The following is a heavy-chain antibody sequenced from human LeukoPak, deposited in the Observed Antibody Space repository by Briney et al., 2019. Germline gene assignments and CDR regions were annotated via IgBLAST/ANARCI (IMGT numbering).Heavy chain of an antibody. J-gene: IGHJ4*02. CDR2: IYYSGST. CDR3: ARTYPQFTFGGVIVQYYFDY. V-gene: IGHV4-59*11. Sequence: PSETLSPTCTVSGGSISGHYWTWIRQPPGKGLEWIGYIYYSGSTNYNPSLKSRVTISVDTSKNQFSLKLSSVTAADTAVYYCARTYPQFTFGGVIVQYYFDYWGQGTLVTVSS. D-gene: IGHD3-16*02. CDR1: GGSISGHY.